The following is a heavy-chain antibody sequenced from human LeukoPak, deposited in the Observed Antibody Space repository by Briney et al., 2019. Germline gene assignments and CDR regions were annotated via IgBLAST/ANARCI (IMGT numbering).Heavy chain of an antibody. V-gene: IGHV4-39*07. CDR2: IYYSGST. CDR3: AREAESGYSSGWGAFDI. J-gene: IGHJ3*02. D-gene: IGHD6-19*01. Sequence: PSETLSLTCTVSGGSISSSSYYWGWIRQPPGKGLEWIGSIYYSGSTYYNPSLKSRVTISVDTSKNQFSLKLSSVTAADTAVYYCAREAESGYSSGWGAFDIWGQGTMVTVSS. CDR1: GGSISSSSYY.